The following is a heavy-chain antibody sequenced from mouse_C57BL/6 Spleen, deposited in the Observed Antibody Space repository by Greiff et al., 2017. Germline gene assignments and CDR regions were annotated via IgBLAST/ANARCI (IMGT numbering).Heavy chain of an antibody. D-gene: IGHD2-4*01. V-gene: IGHV1-50*01. J-gene: IGHJ4*01. CDR2: IDPSDSYT. CDR3: ASRLGSMDY. Sequence: VQLQQPGAELVKPGASVKLSCKASGYTFTSYWMQWVKQRPGQGLEWIGEIDPSDSYTNSNQKFKGKATLTVDTSSSTAYLQLSSLTSEDSAVYYCASRLGSMDYWGQGTSVTVSS. CDR1: GYTFTSYW.